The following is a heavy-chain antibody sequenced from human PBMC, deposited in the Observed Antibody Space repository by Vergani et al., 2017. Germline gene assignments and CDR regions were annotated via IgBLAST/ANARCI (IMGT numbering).Heavy chain of an antibody. D-gene: IGHD1-14*01. CDR1: GDSVISTDYH. CDR3: ASKPGACRAAYCHSYDF. J-gene: IGHJ4*02. CDR2: MDYSGST. Sequence: QVQLQESGPGLVKPSETLSLTCTVSGDSVISTDYHWGWIRQPPGKGLEWIGSMDYSGSTSYNPSLEGRISISFETPKNQFSLRLTSVTAADTAVYYCASKPGACRAAYCHSYDFWGPGTLVGVSS. V-gene: IGHV4-39*01.